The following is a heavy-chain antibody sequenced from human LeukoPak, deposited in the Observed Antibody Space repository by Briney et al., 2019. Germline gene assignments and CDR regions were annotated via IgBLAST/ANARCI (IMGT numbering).Heavy chain of an antibody. J-gene: IGHJ5*02. CDR2: IYYSGST. V-gene: IGHV4-30-4*01. CDR3: ARGGEWLSSDPALGNWFDP. Sequence: SETLSLTCTVSGGSISSGDYYWSWIRQPPGKGLEWIGYIYYSGSTYYNPSLKSRVTISVDTSKNQFSLKPSSVTAADTAVYYCARGGEWLSSDPALGNWFDPWGQGTLVTVSS. D-gene: IGHD3-3*01. CDR1: GGSISSGDYY.